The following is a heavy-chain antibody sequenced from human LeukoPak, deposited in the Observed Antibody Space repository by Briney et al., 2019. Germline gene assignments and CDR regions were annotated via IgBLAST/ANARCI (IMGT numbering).Heavy chain of an antibody. D-gene: IGHD2/OR15-2a*01. V-gene: IGHV3-74*01. CDR2: INSGGSWT. CDR1: ANYW. CDR3: VSFYETY. J-gene: IGHJ4*02. Sequence: PGGSLRLSCVASANYWMHWVRQAPGKGLVWVSHINSGGSWTSYADSVKGRFTISKDNAKNTVYLQMNSLRAEDTAVYYCVSFYETYWGRGTQVTVSS.